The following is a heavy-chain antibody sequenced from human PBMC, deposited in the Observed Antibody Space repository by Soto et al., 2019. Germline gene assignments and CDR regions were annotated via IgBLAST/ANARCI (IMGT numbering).Heavy chain of an antibody. D-gene: IGHD3-16*02. CDR3: AKDTRLRLGDLSFDAFDS. Sequence: GGSLRLSCAASGFIFSSYGMSWVRQAPGKGLAWVSGISGSGGTKYYADSVKGRFTVSRDNSKNTLYLQMNSLRAEDTAVYYCAKDTRLRLGDLSFDAFDSWGQGILVTVSS. V-gene: IGHV3-23*01. J-gene: IGHJ4*02. CDR1: GFIFSSYG. CDR2: ISGSGGTK.